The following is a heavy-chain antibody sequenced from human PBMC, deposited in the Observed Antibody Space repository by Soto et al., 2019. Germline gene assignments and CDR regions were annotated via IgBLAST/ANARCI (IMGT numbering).Heavy chain of an antibody. CDR1: GYTFTTSG. D-gene: IGHD1-26*01. V-gene: IGHV1-18*01. CDR2: ISTYNGDT. Sequence: QVQLVQSGPEVKKPGASVKVSCEASGYTFTTSGISWVRQAPGQGLEWMGWISTYNGDTNSAQKFQGRVTMTADTSTGTVYMELMSLKSADTAVYYCARQGSWPYYYYGLDVWGQGTTVTVSS. CDR3: ARQGSWPYYYYGLDV. J-gene: IGHJ6*02.